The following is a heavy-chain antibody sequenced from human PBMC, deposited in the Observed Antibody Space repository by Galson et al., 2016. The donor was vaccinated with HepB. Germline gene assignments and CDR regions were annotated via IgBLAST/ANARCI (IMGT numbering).Heavy chain of an antibody. V-gene: IGHV3-53*01. CDR2: MYSGGGT. Sequence: SLRLSCAGSGYNFSNFAMHWVRQAPGKGLEWVSVMYSGGGTYYADSVRGRFTISRDNSKNTVYLQMNSLRAEDTAVYYCARLVLYDTSGSYYWGQGTLVTVSS. D-gene: IGHD3-22*01. J-gene: IGHJ4*02. CDR1: GYNFSNFA. CDR3: ARLVLYDTSGSYY.